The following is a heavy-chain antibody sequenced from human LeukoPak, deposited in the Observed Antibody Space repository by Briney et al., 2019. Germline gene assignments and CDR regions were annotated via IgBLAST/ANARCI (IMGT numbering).Heavy chain of an antibody. J-gene: IGHJ1*01. CDR2: ITSAGAT. CDR1: GLSLSSNM. Sequence: AGGSLRLSCVASGLSLSSNMMSWVRQAPGEGLEWISTITSAGATYYIDSVRGRFTISRDISKNTVFPLMNSLRAEDTAMYYCVKRPEYDAGNFFFQHWGQGTLVTVSS. CDR3: VKRPEYDAGNFFFQH. V-gene: IGHV3-23*01. D-gene: IGHD4-23*01.